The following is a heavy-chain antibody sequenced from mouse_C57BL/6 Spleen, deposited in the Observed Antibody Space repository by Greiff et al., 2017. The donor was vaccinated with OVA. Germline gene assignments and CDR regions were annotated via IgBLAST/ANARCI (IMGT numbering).Heavy chain of an antibody. CDR2: INPNNGGT. V-gene: IGHV1-26*01. CDR1: GYTFTDYY. CDR3: ARGNYYGSSYWFAY. D-gene: IGHD1-1*01. J-gene: IGHJ3*01. Sequence: EVKLQQSGPELVKPGASVKISCKASGYTFTDYYMNWVKPSHGKSLEWIGDINPNNGGTSYNQKFKGKATLTVDKSSSTAYMELRSLTSEDSAVYYCARGNYYGSSYWFAYWGQGTLVTVSA.